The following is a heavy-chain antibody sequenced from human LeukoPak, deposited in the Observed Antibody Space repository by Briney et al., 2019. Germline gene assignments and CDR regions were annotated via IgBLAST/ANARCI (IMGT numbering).Heavy chain of an antibody. V-gene: IGHV3-30*02. CDR2: IHYDGTIT. D-gene: IGHD2-2*01. CDR1: GFTFSAYG. Sequence: GGSLRLSCAASGFTFSAYGMHWVRQAPGKGLEWVAFIHYDGTITYYADSVKGRFTISRDNAKNSLYLQMNSLRAEDTALYYCAKSTVPAARNYYYYGMDVWGQGTTVTVSS. CDR3: AKSTVPAARNYYYYGMDV. J-gene: IGHJ6*02.